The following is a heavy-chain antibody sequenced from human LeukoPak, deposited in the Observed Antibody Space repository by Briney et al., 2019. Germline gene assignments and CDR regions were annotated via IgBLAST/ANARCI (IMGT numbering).Heavy chain of an antibody. CDR2: LYAGGES. V-gene: IGHV3-53*01. D-gene: IGHD3-10*01. Sequence: PGGSLRLSCAASGFAVKSSYMNWVRQAPGKGLEWVSFLYAGGESYYADSVLGRFTISRDNSNNTVFLEMNSLTADDTAVYFCARDSAGNQYSSGNFDLWGQGTLVTVS. CDR1: GFAVKSSY. CDR3: ARDSAGNQYSSGNFDL. J-gene: IGHJ4*02.